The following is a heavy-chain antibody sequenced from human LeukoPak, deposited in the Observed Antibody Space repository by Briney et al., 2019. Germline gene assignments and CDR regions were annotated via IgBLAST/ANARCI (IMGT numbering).Heavy chain of an antibody. V-gene: IGHV1-2*02. CDR3: ARDLGRIGVTGTRGFDS. CDR2: INPNSGGT. Sequence: ASVQVSRKASVYIITAYYIHWVRQAPGQGLEGMGWINPNSGGTNYAQKFQGRVTMTRDTSISTAYMDLGRLTSDDTAVYYCARDLGRIGVTGTRGFDSWGQGTLVTVSS. CDR1: VYIITAYY. D-gene: IGHD6-19*01. J-gene: IGHJ4*02.